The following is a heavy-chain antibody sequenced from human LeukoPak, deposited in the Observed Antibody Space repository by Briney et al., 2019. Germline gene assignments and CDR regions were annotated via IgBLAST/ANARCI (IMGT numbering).Heavy chain of an antibody. CDR2: ISYDGSNK. CDR3: ARDQEYYYDSSGYYFFY. Sequence: PGGSLRLSCAASGFTFSSYAMHWVRQAPGKGLEWVAVISYDGSNKYYADSVKGRFTISRDNSKNTLYLQMNSLRAEDTAVYYCARDQEYYYDSSGYYFFYWGQGTLVTVSS. D-gene: IGHD3-22*01. V-gene: IGHV3-30*04. J-gene: IGHJ4*02. CDR1: GFTFSSYA.